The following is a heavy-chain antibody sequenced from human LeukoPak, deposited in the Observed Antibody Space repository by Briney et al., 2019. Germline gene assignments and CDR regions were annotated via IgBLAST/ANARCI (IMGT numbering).Heavy chain of an antibody. CDR2: IKETTYGGTT. J-gene: IGHJ4*02. V-gene: IGHV3-15*01. CDR3: STDGNY. Sequence: GGSLRLSCLGSGFTFTTAWMNWVRQAPGKGLEWVGRIKETTYGGTTYYAAPVRGRFTISRDDSKNTLYLQMDNLRVEDTGVYFCSTDGNYWGQGTLVTVSS. CDR1: GFTFTTAW. D-gene: IGHD1-14*01.